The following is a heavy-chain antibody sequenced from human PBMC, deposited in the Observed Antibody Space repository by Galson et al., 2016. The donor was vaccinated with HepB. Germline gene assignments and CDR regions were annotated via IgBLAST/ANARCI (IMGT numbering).Heavy chain of an antibody. CDR3: ARARREGVGFDYYQYYGMDV. V-gene: IGHV1-69*06. Sequence: SVKVSCKASGGAFSNYAISWVRQAPGQGLEWMGGIIPVFGSANYAQKFQGRVTITADKSTSTAYMELSSLRFEDTAVFYCARARREGVGFDYYQYYGMDVWGQAATVTVSS. CDR2: IIPVFGSA. J-gene: IGHJ6*02. CDR1: GGAFSNYA. D-gene: IGHD1-26*01.